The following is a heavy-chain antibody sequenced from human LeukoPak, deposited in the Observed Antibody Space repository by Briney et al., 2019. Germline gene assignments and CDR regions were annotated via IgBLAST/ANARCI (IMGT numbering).Heavy chain of an antibody. J-gene: IGHJ4*02. Sequence: SETLSLTCTVSGGSISSYYWNWIRQPPGKGLKWIGYIHYSGSTNYNPSLKSRVTISVDTSKNQFSLKLSSVTAADTAVYYCASFYDFWSGYLNWGQGTLVTVSS. V-gene: IGHV4-59*08. D-gene: IGHD3-3*01. CDR3: ASFYDFWSGYLN. CDR1: GGSISSYY. CDR2: IHYSGST.